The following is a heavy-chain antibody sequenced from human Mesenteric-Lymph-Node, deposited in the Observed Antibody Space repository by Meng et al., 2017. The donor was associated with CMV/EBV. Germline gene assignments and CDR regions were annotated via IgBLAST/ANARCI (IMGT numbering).Heavy chain of an antibody. CDR1: GFTFSNYG. D-gene: IGHD3-10*01. CDR2: IKEDGSEK. Sequence: GESLKISCAASGFTFSNYGMTWVRQAPGKGLEWVANIKEDGSEKYYVDSVKGRFTISRDNAKDSLYLQMNRLRAEDTAVYYCARDHYGSGIGGNYFDYWGQGTLVTVSS. CDR3: ARDHYGSGIGGNYFDY. V-gene: IGHV3-7*01. J-gene: IGHJ4*02.